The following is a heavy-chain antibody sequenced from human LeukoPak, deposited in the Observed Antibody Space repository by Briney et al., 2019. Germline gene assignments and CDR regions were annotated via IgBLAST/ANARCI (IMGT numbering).Heavy chain of an antibody. J-gene: IGHJ4*02. CDR2: ISYSGST. Sequence: SETLSLTCAVYGGSFSAYYWSWIRQPPGKGPECIGYISYSGSTNYNPSLKSRVTISLDTSKNHFSLRLTSVTAADTAVFYCARSQGAYFDYWGQGILVTVSS. CDR1: GGSFSAYY. V-gene: IGHV4-59*01. CDR3: ARSQGAYFDY.